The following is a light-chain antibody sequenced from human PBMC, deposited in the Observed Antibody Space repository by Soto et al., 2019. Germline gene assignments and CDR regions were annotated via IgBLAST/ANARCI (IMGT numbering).Light chain of an antibody. CDR3: GTWDSGLNIGV. J-gene: IGLJ1*01. CDR1: SSNIGNNY. V-gene: IGLV1-51*01. Sequence: QSVLTQPPSLSAAPGQKVTISCSGSSSNIGNNYVSWYQEFPGTAPKLLIYDNNKRPSGIPDRFSGSKSGTSATLGITGLQTGDEADYYCGTWDSGLNIGVFGTGTKLTVL. CDR2: DNN.